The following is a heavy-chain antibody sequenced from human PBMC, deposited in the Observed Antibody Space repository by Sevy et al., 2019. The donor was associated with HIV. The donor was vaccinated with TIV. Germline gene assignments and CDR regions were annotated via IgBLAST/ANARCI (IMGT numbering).Heavy chain of an antibody. CDR2: IRYTGGT. D-gene: IGHD5-12*01. V-gene: IGHV4-30-4*01. CDR1: GGSFTSSDSY. J-gene: IGHJ4*02. Sequence: SETLSLTCTVSGGSFTSSDSYWSWIRQPPGEGLEWIGYIRYTGGTYYNPFLKSRVAMSVDTSEKQFSLKLSFLTAADTAVYYCASKRGYNDGPFDYWGQGTLVTVSS. CDR3: ASKRGYNDGPFDY.